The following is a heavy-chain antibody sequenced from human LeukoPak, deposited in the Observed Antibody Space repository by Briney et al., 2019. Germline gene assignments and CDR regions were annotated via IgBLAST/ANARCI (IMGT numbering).Heavy chain of an antibody. D-gene: IGHD3-16*02. J-gene: IGHJ4*02. V-gene: IGHV4-30-4*08. CDR1: GGSISSGDYY. Sequence: SQTLSLTCTVSGGSISSGDYYWSWIRQPPGKGLEWIGYICYSGSTYYNPSLKSRATISVDTSKNQFSLKLSSVTAADTAVYYCARELPYYDYVWGSYRIIDYWGQGTLVTVSS. CDR3: ARELPYYDYVWGSYRIIDY. CDR2: ICYSGST.